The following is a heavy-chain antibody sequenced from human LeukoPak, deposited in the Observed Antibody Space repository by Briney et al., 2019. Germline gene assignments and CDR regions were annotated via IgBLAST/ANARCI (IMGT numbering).Heavy chain of an antibody. CDR3: ARVRGTMVRGLIDY. J-gene: IGHJ4*02. V-gene: IGHV3-48*01. Sequence: PGGSLRLSCAASGFTFSSYSMNWVRQAPGKGPEWVSYISSSTNTMYYADSLKGRFTISRDNAKNSLYLQMNSLRAEDTAIYYCARVRGTMVRGLIDYWGQGTLVTVSS. CDR2: ISSSTNTM. D-gene: IGHD3-10*01. CDR1: GFTFSSYS.